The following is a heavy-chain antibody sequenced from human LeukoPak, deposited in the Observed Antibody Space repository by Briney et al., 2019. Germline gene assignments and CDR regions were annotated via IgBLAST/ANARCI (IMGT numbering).Heavy chain of an antibody. V-gene: IGHV1-2*02. J-gene: IGHJ5*02. CDR1: GYTFTGYY. CDR2: INPNSGGT. Sequence: ASVKLSCKASGYTFTGYYMQWVRPPPGQGREWMGWINPNSGGTNYAQKFQGRVTMTRDTSISTAYMELSRQRSDGTAVYYCERSKESVAALFDPWGQGTLVTVYS. CDR3: ERSKESVAALFDP. D-gene: IGHD2-15*01.